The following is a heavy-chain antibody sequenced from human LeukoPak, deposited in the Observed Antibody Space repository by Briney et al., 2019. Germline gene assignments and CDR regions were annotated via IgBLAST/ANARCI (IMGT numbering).Heavy chain of an antibody. V-gene: IGHV3-74*01. D-gene: IGHD3-3*01. CDR1: GFTFDDYA. Sequence: PGGSLRLSCAASGFTFDDYAMHWVRQAPGKGLVWVSRINTDGSSTSYADSVKGRFTISRDNAKNTLYLQMNSLRAEDTAVYYCARGYDFWSGYYPGYYYYMDVWGKGTTVTVSS. J-gene: IGHJ6*03. CDR2: INTDGSST. CDR3: ARGYDFWSGYYPGYYYYMDV.